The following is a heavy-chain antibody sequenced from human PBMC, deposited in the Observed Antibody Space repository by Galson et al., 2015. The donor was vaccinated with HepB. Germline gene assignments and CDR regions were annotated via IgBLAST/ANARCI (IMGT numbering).Heavy chain of an antibody. CDR3: ASGHDPRVIRGDGRTECFQH. CDR2: ISAYNGNT. CDR1: GYTFTSYG. V-gene: IGHV1-18*01. J-gene: IGHJ1*01. D-gene: IGHD2-21*02. Sequence: SVKVSCKASGYTFTSYGISWVRQAPGQGLEWMGWISAYNGNTNYAQKLQGRVTMTTDTSTSTAYMELRSLRSDDTAVYYCASGHDPRVIRGDGRTECFQHWGQGTLVTVSS.